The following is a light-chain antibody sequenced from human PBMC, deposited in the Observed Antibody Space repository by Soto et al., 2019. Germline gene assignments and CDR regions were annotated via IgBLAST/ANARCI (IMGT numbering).Light chain of an antibody. CDR3: AVWDHSRNAHYA. CDR1: SSNIGSNT. CDR2: SND. V-gene: IGLV1-44*01. Sequence: QSALTKPPSASGTPGQRVTISCSGSSSNIGSNTVNWYQQLPGTAPKLLIYSNDQRPSGVPDRFSGSKSGTSASLAISGPHSEVEADNYCAVWDHSRNAHYASGPGTKVPVL. J-gene: IGLJ1*01.